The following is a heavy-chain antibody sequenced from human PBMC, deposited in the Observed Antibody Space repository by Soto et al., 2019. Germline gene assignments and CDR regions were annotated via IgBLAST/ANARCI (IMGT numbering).Heavy chain of an antibody. CDR2: IHRDDGTV. V-gene: IGHV3-48*01. CDR1: GFTFSSYS. Sequence: PGGSLRLSCAASGFTFSSYSMNWVRQAPGKGLEWISYIHRDDGTVYYADSVKGRFTISRDNAKNSLFLQMTSLRAEDTAVYYCAKDVDFHSSSWYVPEYLPHWGQGTLVTVSS. J-gene: IGHJ1*01. CDR3: AKDVDFHSSSWYVPEYLPH. D-gene: IGHD6-13*01.